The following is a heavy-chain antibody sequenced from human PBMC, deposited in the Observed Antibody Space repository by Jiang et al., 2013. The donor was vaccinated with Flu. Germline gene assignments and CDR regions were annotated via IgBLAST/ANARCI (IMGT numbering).Heavy chain of an antibody. CDR1: GYTLTELS. CDR2: FDPEDGET. Sequence: SGAEVKKPGASVKVSCKVSGYTLTELSMHWVRQAPGKGLEWMGGFDPEDGETIYAQKFQGRVTMTEDTSTDTAYMELSSLRSEDTAVYYCATVGVTMIVVVNEGLIAFDIWGQGQWSPSLQ. J-gene: IGHJ3*02. CDR3: ATVGVTMIVVVNEGLIAFDI. D-gene: IGHD3-22*01. V-gene: IGHV1-24*01.